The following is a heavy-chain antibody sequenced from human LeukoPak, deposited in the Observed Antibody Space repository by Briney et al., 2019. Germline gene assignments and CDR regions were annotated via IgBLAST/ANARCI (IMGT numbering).Heavy chain of an antibody. CDR1: GGTFSSYA. J-gene: IGHJ5*02. Sequence: SVKVSCKASGGTFSSYAISWVRQAPGQGLEWMGGIIPIFGTANYAQRFQGRVTITADESTSTAYMELSSLRSEDTAVYYCARDAFGELSSWFDPWGQGTLVTVSS. CDR2: IIPIFGTA. CDR3: ARDAFGELSSWFDP. D-gene: IGHD3-10*01. V-gene: IGHV1-69*01.